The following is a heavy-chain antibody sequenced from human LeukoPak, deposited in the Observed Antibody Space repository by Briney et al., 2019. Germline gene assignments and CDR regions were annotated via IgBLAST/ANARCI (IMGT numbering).Heavy chain of an antibody. J-gene: IGHJ4*02. V-gene: IGHV1-2*02. CDR3: ASYPRYSSSPPFDY. Sequence: ASVKVSCKASGYTFTGYYMHWVRQAPGQGLEWMGWINPNTGGTNYAQKFQGRVTTTRDTTISTAYMELSRLTSDDTAVYYCASYPRYSSSPPFDYWGQGTLVTVSS. CDR2: INPNTGGT. CDR1: GYTFTGYY. D-gene: IGHD6-19*01.